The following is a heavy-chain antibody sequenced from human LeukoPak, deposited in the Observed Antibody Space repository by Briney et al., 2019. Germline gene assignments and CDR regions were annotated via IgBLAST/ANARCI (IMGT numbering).Heavy chain of an antibody. V-gene: IGHV3-53*01. Sequence: GGSLRLSCAASGFTVSSSFMNWVRQAPGKGLEWVSVIYAGGGTSYADSVKGRFTISRDNSKNTLYLQMNSLRAEDTAVYYCAKRGGDSSGYYSPLKFDYWGQGTLVTVSS. CDR2: IYAGGGT. CDR1: GFTVSSSF. J-gene: IGHJ4*02. CDR3: AKRGGDSSGYYSPLKFDY. D-gene: IGHD3-22*01.